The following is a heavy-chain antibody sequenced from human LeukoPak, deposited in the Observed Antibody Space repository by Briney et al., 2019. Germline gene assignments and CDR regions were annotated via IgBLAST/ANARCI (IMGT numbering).Heavy chain of an antibody. Sequence: GASVKVSCKASGYTFTNYGISWVRQAPGQGLEWVGWISAYNGNTDYAQKLQGRVTMTTDTSTNTGYMELRSLRSDDAAVYYCARVRSYCSSTSCHDYWGQGTLVTVSS. D-gene: IGHD2-2*01. CDR1: GYTFTNYG. J-gene: IGHJ4*02. CDR3: ARVRSYCSSTSCHDY. CDR2: ISAYNGNT. V-gene: IGHV1-18*04.